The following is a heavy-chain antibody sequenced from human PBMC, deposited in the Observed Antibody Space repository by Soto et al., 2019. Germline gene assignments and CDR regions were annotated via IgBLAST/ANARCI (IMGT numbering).Heavy chain of an antibody. Sequence: SETLSLTCTVSGGAISSYYWSLIRQPPGKGLEWIGYIYYSGSTNYNPSLKSRVTISVDTSKNKFSLKLSSVTAADTAVYYCARDARYYHYGMDVWGQGTTVTVSS. V-gene: IGHV4-59*01. J-gene: IGHJ6*02. CDR1: GGAISSYY. CDR2: IYYSGST. CDR3: ARDARYYHYGMDV.